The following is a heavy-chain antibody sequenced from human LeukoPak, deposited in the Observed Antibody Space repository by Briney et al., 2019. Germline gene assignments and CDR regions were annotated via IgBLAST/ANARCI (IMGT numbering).Heavy chain of an antibody. D-gene: IGHD3-3*01. Sequence: PGGSLRLSCAASGFTFSSDAMSWVRQAPGKGLEWVSAISGSGGSTYYADSVKGRFTISRDNSKNTLYLQMNSLRAEDTAVYYCAKNPHFGVVTDFDYWGQGTLVTVSS. J-gene: IGHJ4*02. CDR3: AKNPHFGVVTDFDY. CDR2: ISGSGGST. CDR1: GFTFSSDA. V-gene: IGHV3-23*01.